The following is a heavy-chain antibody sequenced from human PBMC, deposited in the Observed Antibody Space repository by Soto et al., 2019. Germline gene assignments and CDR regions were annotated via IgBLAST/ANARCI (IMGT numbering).Heavy chain of an antibody. D-gene: IGHD3-3*01. Sequence: EVQLVESGGGLVQPGGSLRLSCAASEFTFSTYAMTWVRQAPGKGLEWVSYISRSSGTIYYAHSVRGRFTISRENAKNSLYLQMNSLRDEDTAVYYCARAYDFGVIPPYWYFDLWGRGTLVTVSS. CDR3: ARAYDFGVIPPYWYFDL. J-gene: IGHJ2*01. CDR2: ISRSSGTI. V-gene: IGHV3-48*02. CDR1: EFTFSTYA.